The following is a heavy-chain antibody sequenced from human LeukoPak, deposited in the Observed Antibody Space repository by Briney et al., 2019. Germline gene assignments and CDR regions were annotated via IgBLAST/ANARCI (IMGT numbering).Heavy chain of an antibody. V-gene: IGHV3-74*01. Sequence: TGGSLRLSSAASGVTSCGNSMHWVPQAPGKGRVWVLRISRDGNINNYADAVKGRFTISRDNAKNTLYLQMNSLRVEDTAVYSCARGWYGPDSCGQGTLVTVSS. CDR1: GVTSCGNS. CDR3: ARGWYGPDS. J-gene: IGHJ5*01. CDR2: ISRDGNIN. D-gene: IGHD1-14*01.